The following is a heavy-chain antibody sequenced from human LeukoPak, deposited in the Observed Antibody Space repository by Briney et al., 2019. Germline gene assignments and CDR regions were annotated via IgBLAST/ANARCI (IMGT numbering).Heavy chain of an antibody. J-gene: IGHJ3*02. V-gene: IGHV3-30*18. Sequence: PGRSLRLSCAASGFTFSSYGMHWVRQAPGKGLEWVTFISFDGTNKYYADSVKGRFTISRDNSKNTLSLQMNSLRAEDTAVYYCAKDQVDSSSWLDAFDIWGQGTMVTVSS. D-gene: IGHD6-13*01. CDR2: ISFDGTNK. CDR3: AKDQVDSSSWLDAFDI. CDR1: GFTFSSYG.